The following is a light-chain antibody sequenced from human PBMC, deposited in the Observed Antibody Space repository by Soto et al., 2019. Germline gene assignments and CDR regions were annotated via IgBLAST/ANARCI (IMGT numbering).Light chain of an antibody. CDR2: GAP. CDR1: QSVSNN. V-gene: IGKV3-15*01. J-gene: IGKJ4*01. Sequence: EIVMTQSPATLSVSPGERATLSCRASQSVSNNLAWYQQKPGQAPRLLIYGAPTRATGIPARFSGSGSGTEFTLTISSLQSEDFAVYYCQQYETWPPLTFGGGTKVEIK. CDR3: QQYETWPPLT.